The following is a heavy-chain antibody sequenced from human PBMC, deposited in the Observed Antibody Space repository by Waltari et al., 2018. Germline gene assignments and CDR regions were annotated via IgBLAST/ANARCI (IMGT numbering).Heavy chain of an antibody. D-gene: IGHD6-19*01. CDR3: AKDSQGWLAYMDV. V-gene: IGHV3-23*01. CDR2: ISGSGGST. J-gene: IGHJ6*03. CDR1: GFTFSSYA. Sequence: EVQLLVSGGGLVQPGGSLRLSCAASGFTFSSYAMSWVRQAPGKGLEWVSAISGSGGSTYYADTVKGRFTISRDNSKNTLYLQMNSLRAEDTAVYYCAKDSQGWLAYMDVWGKGTTVTISS.